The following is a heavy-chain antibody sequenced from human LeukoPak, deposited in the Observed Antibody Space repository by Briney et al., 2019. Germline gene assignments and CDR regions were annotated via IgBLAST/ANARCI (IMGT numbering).Heavy chain of an antibody. D-gene: IGHD1-26*01. J-gene: IGHJ4*02. Sequence: PGGCLRLSCAASGFTFSSYGMHWVRQAPGKGLEWVAVISYDGSNKYYADSVKGRFTISRDNSKNTLYLQMNSLRAEDTAVYYCAKDSAGSYGGVRYYFDYWGQGTLVTVSS. CDR3: AKDSAGSYGGVRYYFDY. CDR1: GFTFSSYG. V-gene: IGHV3-30*18. CDR2: ISYDGSNK.